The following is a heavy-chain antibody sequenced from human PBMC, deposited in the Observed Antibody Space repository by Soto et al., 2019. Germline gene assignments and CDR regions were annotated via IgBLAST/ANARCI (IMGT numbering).Heavy chain of an antibody. CDR1: GYSFTSYW. J-gene: IGHJ6*02. Sequence: GESLKISCKGSGYSFTSYWIGWVRQMPGKGLEWMGIIYPGDSDTRYSPSFQGQVTISADKSISTAYLQWSSLKASDTAMYYCARLQLERRRPHHLGTDFWGQGTIVTLSS. D-gene: IGHD1-1*01. V-gene: IGHV5-51*01. CDR3: ARLQLERRRPHHLGTDF. CDR2: IYPGDSDT.